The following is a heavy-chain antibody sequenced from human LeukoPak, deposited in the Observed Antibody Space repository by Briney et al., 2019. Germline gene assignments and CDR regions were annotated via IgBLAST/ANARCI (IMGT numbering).Heavy chain of an antibody. CDR2: ISSSGSTI. Sequence: GGSLRLSCAASGFTFSSYEMNWVRQAPGKGLEWVSYISSSGSTIYYAGSVKGRFTISRDNAKNSLYLQMNSLRAEDTAVYYCATSYSGRLTGIGAFDIWGQGTMVTVSS. V-gene: IGHV3-48*03. J-gene: IGHJ3*02. CDR1: GFTFSSYE. D-gene: IGHD1-26*01. CDR3: ATSYSGRLTGIGAFDI.